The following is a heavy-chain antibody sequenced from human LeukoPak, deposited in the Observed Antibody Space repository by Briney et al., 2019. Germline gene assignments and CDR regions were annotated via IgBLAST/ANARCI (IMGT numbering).Heavy chain of an antibody. CDR1: GGSISSDY. Sequence: SETLSLTCTVSGGSISSDYWQWIRQPPGKGLEWVGYIYNSGNNHYNSSLKSRVAISIDTSKNQFSLKLASVTAADTAVYYCATRGYWGQGTLVAVSS. CDR2: IYNSGNN. V-gene: IGHV4-59*08. CDR3: ATRGY. D-gene: IGHD3-10*01. J-gene: IGHJ4*02.